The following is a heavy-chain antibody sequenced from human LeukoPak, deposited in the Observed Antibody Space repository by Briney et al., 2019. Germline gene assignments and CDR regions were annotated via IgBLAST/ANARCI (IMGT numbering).Heavy chain of an antibody. D-gene: IGHD2-21*02. V-gene: IGHV3-74*01. CDR1: GFTFSSYW. CDR3: ARDWGTHLVVVTANLDY. J-gene: IGHJ4*02. CDR2: INSDGSST. Sequence: GGSLRLSCAASGFTFSSYWMHWARQAPGKGLVWVSRINSDGSSTTYADSVKGRFTISRDNAKNTLFLQMNSLRAEDTAVYYCARDWGTHLVVVTANLDYWGQGTLVTVSS.